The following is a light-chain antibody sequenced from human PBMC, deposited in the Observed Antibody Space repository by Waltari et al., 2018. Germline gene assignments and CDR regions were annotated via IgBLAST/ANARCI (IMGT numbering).Light chain of an antibody. V-gene: IGKV1-6*01. CDR3: LQDYLYPWT. Sequence: AIQMTQSPSSLSASVGDSVTITCRASQDIRDDFGWYQQKPGKAPNLLIYAASTCQSGVPSRFSGSGSGTDFTLTINSLQPEDFATYYCLQDYLYPWTFGQGTKVEI. J-gene: IGKJ1*01. CDR1: QDIRDD. CDR2: AAS.